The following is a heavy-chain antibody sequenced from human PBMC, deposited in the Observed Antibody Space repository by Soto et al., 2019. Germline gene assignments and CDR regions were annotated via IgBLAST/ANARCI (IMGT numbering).Heavy chain of an antibody. V-gene: IGHV4-34*01. D-gene: IGHD3-10*01. J-gene: IGHJ6*02. CDR3: ARREGITMVRGAKSYYYGMDV. CDR2: INHSGST. CDR1: GGSLSGDY. Sequence: SETLSRTCAVYGGSLSGDYCSWISQPPCNALKCIGEINHSGSTNYNPSLKSRVTISVDTSKNQFSLKLSSVTAADTAVYYCARREGITMVRGAKSYYYGMDVWGQGTTVTVSS.